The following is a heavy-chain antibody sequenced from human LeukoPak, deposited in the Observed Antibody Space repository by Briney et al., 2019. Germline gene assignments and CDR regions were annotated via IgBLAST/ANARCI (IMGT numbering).Heavy chain of an antibody. CDR1: GYTFTSYD. CDR2: MNPNSGNT. CDR3: ARALTGTTGAYYYYGMDV. J-gene: IGHJ6*02. V-gene: IGHV1-8*01. D-gene: IGHD1-7*01. Sequence: ASVKVSCKASGYTFTSYDINWVRQATGQGLEWMGWMNPNSGNTGYAQKFQGRVTMTRNTSTSTAYMELSSLRSEDTAVYYCARALTGTTGAYYYYGMDVWGQGTTVTVSS.